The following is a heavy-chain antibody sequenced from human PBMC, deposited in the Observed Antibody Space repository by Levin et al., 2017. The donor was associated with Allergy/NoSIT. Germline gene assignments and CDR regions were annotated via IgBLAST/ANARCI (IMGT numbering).Heavy chain of an antibody. CDR3: ARGRGLNY. Sequence: SQTLSLTCAVYGGSFSGYYWSWIRQPPGKGLEWIGEINHSGSTNYNPSLKSRVTISVDTSKNQFSLKLSSVTAADTAVYYCARGRGLNYWGQGTLVTVSS. D-gene: IGHD3-10*01. CDR1: GGSFSGYY. J-gene: IGHJ4*02. V-gene: IGHV4-34*01. CDR2: INHSGST.